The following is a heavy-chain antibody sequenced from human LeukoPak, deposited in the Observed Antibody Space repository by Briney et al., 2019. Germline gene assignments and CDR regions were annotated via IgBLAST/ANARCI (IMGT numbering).Heavy chain of an antibody. V-gene: IGHV4-34*01. Sequence: SETLSLTCAVYGGSFSGYYWSWIRQSPGKGLEWIGEINHSGSTNYNPSLKSRVTISVDTSKNQFSLKLSSVTAADTAVYYCARGLPYYYGSGSYYKPEYYFDYWGQGTLVTVSS. CDR2: INHSGST. CDR1: GGSFSGYY. CDR3: ARGLPYYYGSGSYYKPEYYFDY. J-gene: IGHJ4*02. D-gene: IGHD3-10*01.